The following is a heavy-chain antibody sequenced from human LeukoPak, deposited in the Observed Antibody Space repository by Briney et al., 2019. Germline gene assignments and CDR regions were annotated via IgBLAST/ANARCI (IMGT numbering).Heavy chain of an antibody. CDR3: VRDDSMGFHYYLDV. CDR1: GGSISSGDYY. V-gene: IGHV4-30-4*01. J-gene: IGHJ6*03. Sequence: SQTLSLTCNDSGGSISSGDYYWSWIRQPPGKGLEWIGYIHFSGNTFHNPSLQSRVTISADMSKNHLSLRLSSVTAADTAVYFCVRDDSMGFHYYLDVWGKGTTVTGSS. CDR2: IHFSGNT. D-gene: IGHD3-22*01.